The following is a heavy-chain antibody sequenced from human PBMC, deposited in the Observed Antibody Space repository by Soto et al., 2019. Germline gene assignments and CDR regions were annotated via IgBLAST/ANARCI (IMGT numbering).Heavy chain of an antibody. Sequence: QVQLQESGPGLVKPSQTLSLTCTVSGRPVSSGGYYWTWIRQFPGKGLEWIGYIYHIGSPSYNPYLKCRHSMSLAAAKTQFSLNLTSVTAADTAIYYCVRDRALDSSGHWFDSWGQGTLVTVSS. D-gene: IGHD6-19*01. CDR2: IYHIGSP. J-gene: IGHJ5*01. V-gene: IGHV4-31*03. CDR3: VRDRALDSSGHWFDS. CDR1: GRPVSSGGYY.